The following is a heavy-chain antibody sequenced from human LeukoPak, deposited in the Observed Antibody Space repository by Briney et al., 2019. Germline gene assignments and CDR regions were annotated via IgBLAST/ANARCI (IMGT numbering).Heavy chain of an antibody. V-gene: IGHV3-13*04. CDR2: SGTVGDT. CDR1: GFTSSAYD. J-gene: IGHJ4*02. Sequence: GESLRLSCAASGFTSSAYDMHWVRQITGGGLEWVSTSGTVGDTFYSDSVKGRFTISRDNSKNTLYLQMNSLRAEDTAVYYCAKLPGRAADYWGQGTLVTVSS. CDR3: AKLPGRAADY.